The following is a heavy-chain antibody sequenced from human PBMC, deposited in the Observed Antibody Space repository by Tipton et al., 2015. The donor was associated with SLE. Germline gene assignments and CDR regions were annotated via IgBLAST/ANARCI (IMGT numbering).Heavy chain of an antibody. CDR1: GGSISSHY. CDR3: IASGYSYGGYFDY. Sequence: TLSLTCTVSGGSISSHYWGWIRQPPGKGLEWIGSIYYSGSTYYNPSLKSRVTISVDTSKNQFSLKLSSVTAADTAVYYCIASGYSYGGYFDYWGQGTLVTVSS. D-gene: IGHD5-18*01. V-gene: IGHV4-39*07. J-gene: IGHJ4*02. CDR2: IYYSGST.